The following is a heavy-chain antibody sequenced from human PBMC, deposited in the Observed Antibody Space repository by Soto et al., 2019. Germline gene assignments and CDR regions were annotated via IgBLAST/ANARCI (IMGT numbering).Heavy chain of an antibody. CDR3: ARAWVSGGDGYKQFDY. Sequence: QVQLQESGPGLVKPSETLSLTCTVSGGSISSYYWSWIRQPPGKGLEWIGYIYYSGSTNYNPSLKSRVTISVDTSKNQFSLKLSSVTAADTAVYYCARAWVSGGDGYKQFDYWGQGTLVTVSS. J-gene: IGHJ4*02. CDR2: IYYSGST. D-gene: IGHD3-16*01. CDR1: GGSISSYY. V-gene: IGHV4-59*01.